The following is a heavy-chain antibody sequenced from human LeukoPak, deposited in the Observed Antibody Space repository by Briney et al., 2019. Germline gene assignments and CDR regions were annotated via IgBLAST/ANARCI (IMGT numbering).Heavy chain of an antibody. CDR1: GGSFSGYS. Sequence: SETLSLTCAVYGGSFSGYSWSWVRQPPGKGLEWIGEISHSGSTNYNPSLKSRVTISVDTSKNQFSLKLSSVTAADTAVYYCARAPTMAAAGGTDYWGQGTLVTDSS. CDR2: ISHSGST. D-gene: IGHD6-13*01. CDR3: ARAPTMAAAGGTDY. J-gene: IGHJ4*02. V-gene: IGHV4-34*01.